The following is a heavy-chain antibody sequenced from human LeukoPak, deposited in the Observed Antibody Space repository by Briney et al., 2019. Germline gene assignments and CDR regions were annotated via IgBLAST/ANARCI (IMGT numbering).Heavy chain of an antibody. CDR2: IYHSGST. D-gene: IGHD4-17*01. CDR3: ARDLGDYGDYPRDY. CDR1: GGSISSSNW. Sequence: SETLSLTCAVSGGSISSSNWWSWVRQPPGKGLEWIGEIYHSGSTNYNPSLKSRVTISVDKSKNQFSLKLSSATAADTAVYYCARDLGDYGDYPRDYWGQGTLVTVSS. V-gene: IGHV4-4*02. J-gene: IGHJ4*02.